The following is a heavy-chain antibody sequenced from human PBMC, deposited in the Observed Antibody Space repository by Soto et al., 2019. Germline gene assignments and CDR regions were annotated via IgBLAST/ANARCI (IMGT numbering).Heavy chain of an antibody. Sequence: ASVKVSCKASGYTFTSYAMHWVRQAPGQRLEWMGWINAGNGNTKYSQKFQGRVTITRDTSASTAYMELSSLRSEDTAVYYCAREVALSGYYYMDVWGKGTTVTVSS. CDR2: INAGNGNT. CDR3: AREVALSGYYYMDV. V-gene: IGHV1-3*01. D-gene: IGHD3-16*02. J-gene: IGHJ6*03. CDR1: GYTFTSYA.